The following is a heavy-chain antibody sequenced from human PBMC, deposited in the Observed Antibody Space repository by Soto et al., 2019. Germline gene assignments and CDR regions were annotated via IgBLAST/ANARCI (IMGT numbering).Heavy chain of an antibody. CDR3: VRVLYDSGVVDC. Sequence: QLVESGGGLFQAGGSTRLSCLVSGFTVGRYDMAWVRQAPGKGLEWASIIQSGGATYYTDSAQGRFTISRDNSKTTVYLQMNSLRVEDTGVYSCVRVLYDSGVVDCWGQGSLITVS. V-gene: IGHV3-53*01. CDR2: IQSGGAT. CDR1: GFTVGRYD. J-gene: IGHJ4*02. D-gene: IGHD5-12*01.